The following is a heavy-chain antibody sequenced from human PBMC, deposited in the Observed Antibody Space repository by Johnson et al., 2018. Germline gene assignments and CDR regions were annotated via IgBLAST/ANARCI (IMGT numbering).Heavy chain of an antibody. V-gene: IGHV5-51*01. Sequence: EVQLVESGAEVKKPGESLKISCKGSGYSFTSYWIGWVRQMPGKGLEWMGIIYPGDSDTRYSPSFQGQVTISADRSISTAYLQWSSGKASDTAMYYCARDRSSGGGGSCSAEYFQHWGQGTLVTVSS. CDR3: ARDRSSGGGGSCSAEYFQH. D-gene: IGHD2-15*01. J-gene: IGHJ1*01. CDR2: IYPGDSDT. CDR1: GYSFTSYW.